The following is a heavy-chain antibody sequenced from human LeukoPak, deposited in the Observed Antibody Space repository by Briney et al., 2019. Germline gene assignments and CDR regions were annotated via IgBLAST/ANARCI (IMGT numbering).Heavy chain of an antibody. V-gene: IGHV4-59*12. CDR1: GGSISSYY. CDR3: AREPYTNSVSILDC. J-gene: IGHJ4*02. CDR2: IYYSGST. D-gene: IGHD4-11*01. Sequence: SETLSLTCTVSGGSISSYYWSWIRQPPGKGLEWIGYIYYSGSTNYNPSLKSRVTISIDTYKNQFSLKLSSVTAADTAIYYCAREPYTNSVSILDCWGQGTLVTVSS.